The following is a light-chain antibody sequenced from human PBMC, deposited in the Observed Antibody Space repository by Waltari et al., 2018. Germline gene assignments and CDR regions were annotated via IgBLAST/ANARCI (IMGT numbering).Light chain of an antibody. CDR2: WAS. CDR3: QQYFNSPIA. J-gene: IGKJ5*01. V-gene: IGKV4-1*01. CDR1: QSILYTSNDKNY. Sequence: DIVMTQSPDSLLVSLGERATISCNSSQSILYTSNDKNYLAWYHQKAGQHPRLLVHWASIRESGVPDRFRGSGSGTDFTLTISNLQPEDVAFYWCQQYFNSPIAFGQGTRLEIK.